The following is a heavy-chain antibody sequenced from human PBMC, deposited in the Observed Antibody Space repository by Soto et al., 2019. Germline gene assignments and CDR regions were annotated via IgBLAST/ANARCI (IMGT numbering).Heavy chain of an antibody. CDR2: IYYSGST. V-gene: IGHV4-39*01. CDR1: GGSISSSSYY. CDR3: VKAAQTGYDFWSGYPDKFIFDY. Sequence: PSETLSLTCTVSGGSISSSSYYWGWIRQPPGKGLEWIGSIYYSGSTYYNPSLKSRVTISVDTSKNQFSLKLSSVTAADTAVYYCVKAAQTGYDFWSGYPDKFIFDYWGQGTLVTVSS. J-gene: IGHJ4*02. D-gene: IGHD3-3*01.